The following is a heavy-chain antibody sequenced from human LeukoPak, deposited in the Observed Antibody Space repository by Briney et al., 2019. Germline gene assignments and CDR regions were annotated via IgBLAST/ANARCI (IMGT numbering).Heavy chain of an antibody. CDR2: INHSGST. D-gene: IGHD6-13*01. CDR1: GGSFSGYY. V-gene: IGHV4-34*01. CDR3: ARHNARIAAAGTLDY. J-gene: IGHJ4*02. Sequence: SETLSLTCAVYGGSFSGYYWSWIRQPPGKGLEWIGEINHSGSTNYNPSLKSRVTISVDTSKNQFSLKLSSVTAADTAVYYCARHNARIAAAGTLDYWGQGTLVTVSS.